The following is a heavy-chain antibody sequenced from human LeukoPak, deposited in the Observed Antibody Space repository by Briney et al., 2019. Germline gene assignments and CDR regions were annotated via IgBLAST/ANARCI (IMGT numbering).Heavy chain of an antibody. D-gene: IGHD5-12*01. CDR2: IYSGGST. V-gene: IGHV3-53*01. J-gene: IGHJ4*02. CDR1: EFSVGSNY. Sequence: PGGSLRLSCAASEFSVGSNYMTWVRQAPGKGLEWVSLIYSGGSTYYADSVKGRFIISRDNSKNTLFLQMSSLRAEDTAFYYCASRGYSAYDLGYWGQGTLVTVSS. CDR3: ASRGYSAYDLGY.